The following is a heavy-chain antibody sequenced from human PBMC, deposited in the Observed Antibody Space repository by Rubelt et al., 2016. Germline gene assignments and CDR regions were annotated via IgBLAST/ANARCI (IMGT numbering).Heavy chain of an antibody. CDR2: INPSGGST. J-gene: IGHJ4*02. V-gene: IGHV1-46*01. Sequence: GSELKKPGASVKVSCKASGYTFTRYAMHWVRQAPGQGLEWVGIINPSGGSTSYAQKFQGRVTVTGDTSTRTVYMELSSLRSENTAVYYCARSPPRLVGSTIESDNWGQGTLGTVSS. CDR1: GYTFTRYA. D-gene: IGHD1-26*01. CDR3: ARSPPRLVGSTIESDN.